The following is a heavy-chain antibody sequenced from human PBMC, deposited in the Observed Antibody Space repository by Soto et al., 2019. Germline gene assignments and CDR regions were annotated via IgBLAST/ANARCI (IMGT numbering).Heavy chain of an antibody. CDR3: ARDATSIAARPTDY. D-gene: IGHD6-6*01. J-gene: IGHJ4*02. CDR1: GYTFINYD. Sequence: QVQLVQSGPDVKKPGASVKVSCKASGYTFINYDISWVRQAPGQGLEWMGWISANSGNTKFAQKFQGRVTMTTDTSTRTAYMELSSLTSDDTAVYFCARDATSIAARPTDYWGQGTLVTVSS. CDR2: ISANSGNT. V-gene: IGHV1-18*01.